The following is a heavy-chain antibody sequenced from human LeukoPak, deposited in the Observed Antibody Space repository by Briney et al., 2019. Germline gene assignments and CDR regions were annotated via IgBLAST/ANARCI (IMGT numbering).Heavy chain of an antibody. D-gene: IGHD3-9*01. CDR2: MNSNSGNT. Sequence: ASVKVSCKACGYTFTSYDSNWVRQATGQGLEWMGCMNSNSGNTGYAQKFQGRVTMTRNTSISTAYMELSSLRSEDKAVYYCARGVKYDILTGYYRGRYYYYYMDVWGKGTTVTISS. J-gene: IGHJ6*03. CDR1: GYTFTSYD. CDR3: ARGVKYDILTGYYRGRYYYYYMDV. V-gene: IGHV1-8*01.